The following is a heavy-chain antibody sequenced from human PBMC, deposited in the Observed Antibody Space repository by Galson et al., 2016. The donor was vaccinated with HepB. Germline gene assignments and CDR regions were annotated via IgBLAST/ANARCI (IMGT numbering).Heavy chain of an antibody. Sequence: SLRLSCAGSGFTFSRYGMTWVRQAPGKGLEVVSSISRSGDSTDYADSVKGRFTTSRDNSKNTLSLQMNSLTADDTAIYYCVQGSTAPAVWGKGTTVTVSS. CDR2: ISRSGDST. CDR3: VQGSTAPAV. J-gene: IGHJ6*04. D-gene: IGHD2-2*01. CDR1: GFTFSRYG. V-gene: IGHV3-23*01.